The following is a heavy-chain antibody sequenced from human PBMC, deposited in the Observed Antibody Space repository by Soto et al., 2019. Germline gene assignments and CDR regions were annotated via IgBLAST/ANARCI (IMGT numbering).Heavy chain of an antibody. CDR3: ARDWAVYYDSSGYYAGVEY. CDR1: GFTFSSYS. Sequence: GGSLRLSCAASGFTFSSYSMNWVRQAPGKGLEWVSSISSSSSYIYYADSVKGRYTISRDNAKNSLYLQMNSLRAEDTAVYYCARDWAVYYDSSGYYAGVEYWGQGTLVTVS. CDR2: ISSSSSYI. J-gene: IGHJ4*02. D-gene: IGHD3-22*01. V-gene: IGHV3-21*01.